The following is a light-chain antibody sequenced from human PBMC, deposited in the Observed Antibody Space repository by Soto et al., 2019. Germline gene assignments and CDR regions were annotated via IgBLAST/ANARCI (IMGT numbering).Light chain of an antibody. J-gene: IGKJ4*01. CDR2: GAS. Sequence: EIVMTQSPSTLSVSLGERVTLTCRASQSITSNLAWYQQKPGQAPKLLIYGASTRHTGIPSRFSGSGSGTDFTLTISSLQPEDVAVYYCQQYNDWPLTFGGGTKVEIK. CDR1: QSITSN. CDR3: QQYNDWPLT. V-gene: IGKV3-15*01.